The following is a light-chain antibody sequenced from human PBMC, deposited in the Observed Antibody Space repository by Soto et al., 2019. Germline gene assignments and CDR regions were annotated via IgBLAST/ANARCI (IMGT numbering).Light chain of an antibody. CDR2: RNN. CDR1: SSNIGSNY. J-gene: IGLJ1*01. CDR3: SSYAGSNMGV. Sequence: QSVLTQPPSASGTPGQRVTISCSGSSSNIGSNYVYWYQQLPGTAPKLLIYRNNQRPSGVPDRFSGSKSGTSASLAISGLRSEDEADYYCSSYAGSNMGVFGTGTKLTVL. V-gene: IGLV1-47*01.